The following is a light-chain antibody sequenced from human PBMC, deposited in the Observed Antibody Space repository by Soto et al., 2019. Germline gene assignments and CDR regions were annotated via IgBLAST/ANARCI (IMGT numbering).Light chain of an antibody. CDR1: QSISSY. Sequence: DIQMTQSPSSLSASVGDRVTITCRASQSISSYLNWYQQKPGKAPKLLIYAASSLQSEVPSRFSGSGSGTDFTLTISSLQPEDFATYYCQQSYSTPITCGQGTRLEIK. J-gene: IGKJ5*01. CDR2: AAS. V-gene: IGKV1-39*01. CDR3: QQSYSTPIT.